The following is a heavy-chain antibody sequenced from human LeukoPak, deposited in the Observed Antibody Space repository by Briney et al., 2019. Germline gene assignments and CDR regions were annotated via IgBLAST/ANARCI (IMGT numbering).Heavy chain of an antibody. CDR3: ARSGIKMVRGVIIKSPYHMDV. J-gene: IGHJ6*03. Sequence: PGGSLRLSCAASGFTFSTYSMTWVRQAPGKGLEWVSSITSSSSYIYYADSVKGRFTISRDNAKSSLYLQMNSLRAEDTAVYYCARSGIKMVRGVIIKSPYHMDVWGKGTTVTVSS. V-gene: IGHV3-21*01. CDR1: GFTFSTYS. CDR2: ITSSSSYI. D-gene: IGHD3-10*01.